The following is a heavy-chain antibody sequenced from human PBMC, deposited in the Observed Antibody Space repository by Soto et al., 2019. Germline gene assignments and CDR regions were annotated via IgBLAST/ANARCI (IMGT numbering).Heavy chain of an antibody. J-gene: IGHJ4*02. Sequence: GGTLRLSCAASGFTFSSNWMHWVRQAPGKGLVWVSRINSDGSITSYADSVKGQFTISRDNAKNTLYLQMNSLRADDTAVYYCARASSSWYVTFDYCGQGIRGTVSS. D-gene: IGHD6-13*01. CDR3: ARASSSWYVTFDY. CDR1: GFTFSSNW. V-gene: IGHV3-74*01. CDR2: INSDGSIT.